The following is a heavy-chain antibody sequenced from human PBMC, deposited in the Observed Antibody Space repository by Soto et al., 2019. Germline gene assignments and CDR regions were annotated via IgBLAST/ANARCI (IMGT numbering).Heavy chain of an antibody. Sequence: GGSLRLSCEGFGFTFSSHSMNWVRQAPGKGLEWVSSISSRSAYIYYADSLKGRFTISRDNAKNSLYLQMNSLRADDTAVYYCARDASAGPEYIDFWGQGTLVTAPQ. CDR2: ISSRSAYI. CDR3: ARDASAGPEYIDF. D-gene: IGHD6-13*01. J-gene: IGHJ4*02. V-gene: IGHV3-21*01. CDR1: GFTFSSHS.